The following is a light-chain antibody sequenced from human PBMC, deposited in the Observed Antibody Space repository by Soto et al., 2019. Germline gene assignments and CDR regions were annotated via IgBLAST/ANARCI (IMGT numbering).Light chain of an antibody. CDR1: LSVSSSY. J-gene: IGKJ1*01. CDR3: QQYGSSPWT. CDR2: GAS. Sequence: EIVLTQSPGTLSLSPGERATLSCRASLSVSSSYLAWYQQKPGQAPRPLIYGASSSAIGIPDRFSGSGSGTDFTLTISRLEPEDFAVYYCQQYGSSPWTFGQGTKVDIK. V-gene: IGKV3-20*01.